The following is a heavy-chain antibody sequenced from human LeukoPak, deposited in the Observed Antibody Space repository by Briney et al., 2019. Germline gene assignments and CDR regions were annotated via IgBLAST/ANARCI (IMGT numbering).Heavy chain of an antibody. CDR1: GFTLNSCA. Sequence: TGGSLRLSCAASGFTLNSCAMSWVRQAPGKGLEWVSTISTGGGSTYYADFVKGRFTISRDSSQNTLDLQMHSLRAEDTAVYYCAKDAPATVTPGYYFDYWGQGTLVTVSS. V-gene: IGHV3-23*01. CDR3: AKDAPATVTPGYYFDY. J-gene: IGHJ4*02. CDR2: ISTGGGST. D-gene: IGHD4-17*01.